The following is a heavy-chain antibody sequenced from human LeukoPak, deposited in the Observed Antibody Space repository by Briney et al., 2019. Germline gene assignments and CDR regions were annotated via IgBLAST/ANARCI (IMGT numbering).Heavy chain of an antibody. CDR1: GFTFSRYE. J-gene: IGHJ4*02. CDR3: ARRYCSSSSCLLDY. CDR2: INTGGSTI. Sequence: HAGGSLRLSCTASGFTFSRYEMNWVRQAPGKGLEWLSYINTGGSTIFYTDSLKGRFTISRDNAKKLLYLQMNSLSSEDTAIYYCARRYCSSSSCLLDYWGQGTLVTVSS. V-gene: IGHV3-48*03. D-gene: IGHD2-2*01.